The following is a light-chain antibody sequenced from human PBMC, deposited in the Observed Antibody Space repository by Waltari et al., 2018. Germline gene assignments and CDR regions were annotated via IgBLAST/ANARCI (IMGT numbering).Light chain of an antibody. CDR1: QNIYSN. J-gene: IGKJ2*03. V-gene: IGKV1-6*01. Sequence: IQMTQYPSALSASVGDRVTISCRASQNIYSNLAWYQQKPGKAPKLLIYAASSLQSGIPSRFSGSGSWTDFTLTISSLQPEDSAAYYCQHYYDNPYSFGQGTKVEIK. CDR2: AAS. CDR3: QHYYDNPYS.